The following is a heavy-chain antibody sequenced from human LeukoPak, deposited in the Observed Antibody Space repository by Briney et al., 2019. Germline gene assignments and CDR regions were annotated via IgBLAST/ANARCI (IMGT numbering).Heavy chain of an antibody. CDR3: ARDGASRGAPDDY. J-gene: IGHJ4*02. D-gene: IGHD2-15*01. V-gene: IGHV3-30-3*01. CDR2: IPYDGSDK. Sequence: GGSLRLSCAASGFTFSRYAMHWVRQAPGKGLDWVAVIPYDGSDKYYADSVKGRFTISRDNSKNTLYLQMNSLRPEDTAVYYCARDGASRGAPDDYWGQGTLVTVSS. CDR1: GFTFSRYA.